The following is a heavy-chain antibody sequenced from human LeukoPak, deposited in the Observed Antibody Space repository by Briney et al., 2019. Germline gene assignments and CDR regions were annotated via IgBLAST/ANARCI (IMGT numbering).Heavy chain of an antibody. CDR3: ARLKNYYYYYMDV. V-gene: IGHV4-39*01. CDR2: IYYSGST. J-gene: IGHJ6*03. Sequence: SETLSLTCTVSGGFISSSSYYWGWIRQPPGKGLEWIGSIYYSGSTYYNPSLKSRVTISVDTSKNQFSLKLSSVTAADTAVYYCARLKNYYYYYMDVWGKGTTVTVSS. CDR1: GGFISSSSYY.